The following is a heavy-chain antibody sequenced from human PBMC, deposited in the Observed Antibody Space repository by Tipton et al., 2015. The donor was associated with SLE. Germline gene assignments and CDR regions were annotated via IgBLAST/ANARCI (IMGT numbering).Heavy chain of an antibody. CDR2: ISYSGNT. V-gene: IGHV4-59*01. CDR1: GGSISSYY. D-gene: IGHD1-1*01. Sequence: TLSLTCTVSGGSISSYYWSWIRQPPGKGLEWIACISYSGNTNYSPSLKSRVTISVDTSKNQFSLRLSSVTAADTAVYYCARSWNDAPPYLCYWGQGTLVTVSS. J-gene: IGHJ4*02. CDR3: ARSWNDAPPYLCY.